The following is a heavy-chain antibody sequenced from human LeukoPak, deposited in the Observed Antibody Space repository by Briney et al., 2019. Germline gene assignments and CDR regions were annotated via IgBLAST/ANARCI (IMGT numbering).Heavy chain of an antibody. CDR3: ARDLGYCTNGLCHTRFDY. Sequence: GGSLRLSCEGWAFILRGQWMNGVRQTPGKGVEGVASIKGGGSERQYVDSVKGRFSISRDNPHDSLFLQLNSLRAEDTAVYYCARDLGYCTNGLCHTRFDYWAQGPLVAVPS. V-gene: IGHV3-7*03. CDR2: IKGGGSER. D-gene: IGHD2-8*01. CDR1: AFILRGQW. J-gene: IGHJ4*02.